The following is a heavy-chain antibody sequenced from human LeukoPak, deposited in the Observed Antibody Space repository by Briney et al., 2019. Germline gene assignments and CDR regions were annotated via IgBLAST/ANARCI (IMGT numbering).Heavy chain of an antibody. CDR1: GFTFVDYG. CDR3: ARFLYCTSTSCSYFDY. V-gene: IGHV3-20*04. Sequence: SGGSLRLSCAASGFTFVDYGMSWVRQAPGKGLEWVSGINWNGGSTGYADSVKGRFTISRDNAKNSLYLQMNSLRAEDTALYYCARFLYCTSTSCSYFDYWGQGTLVTVSS. D-gene: IGHD2-2*01. CDR2: INWNGGST. J-gene: IGHJ4*02.